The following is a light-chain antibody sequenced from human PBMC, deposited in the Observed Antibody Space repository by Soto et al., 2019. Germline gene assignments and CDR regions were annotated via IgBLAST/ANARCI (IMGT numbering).Light chain of an antibody. CDR1: QSVSSN. CDR2: GAS. Sequence: DIVLTQSPGTLSLSPVEIATLSFSASQSVSSNHLAWYQQKPGQAPRLLIYGASTRATGIPARFSGSGSGTEFTLTISSLQSEDFAVYYCQQYNNWINFGQGTRLEIK. V-gene: IGKV3-15*01. J-gene: IGKJ5*01. CDR3: QQYNNWIN.